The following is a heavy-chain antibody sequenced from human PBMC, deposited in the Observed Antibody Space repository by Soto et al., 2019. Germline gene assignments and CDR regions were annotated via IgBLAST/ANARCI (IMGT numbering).Heavy chain of an antibody. Sequence: KAGGSLRLSCAASGFTFNDAWMTWVRQAPGKGLEWVGRIKTKTDGGTTDYAAPVKGRFTISRDDSKNTVYLQMNSLKIEDTGVYYRTTERCTGTNCYVKNAFDSWGQGTMVTVSS. CDR1: GFTFNDAW. J-gene: IGHJ3*02. CDR2: IKTKTDGGTT. D-gene: IGHD2-2*01. V-gene: IGHV3-15*01. CDR3: TTERCTGTNCYVKNAFDS.